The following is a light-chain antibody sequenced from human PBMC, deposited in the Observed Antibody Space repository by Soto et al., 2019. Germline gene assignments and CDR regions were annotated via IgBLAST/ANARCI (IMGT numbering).Light chain of an antibody. CDR1: ESVGSY. CDR3: QQRDSWPLT. V-gene: IGKV3-11*01. J-gene: IGKJ4*01. CDR2: DVS. Sequence: EIVLTQSPATLSLSPGEGATLSCRASESVGSYLAWYQQKPGQPPRLLIYDVSSRATGIPARFSGSGSGTDFTLTISSLEPEDFAVYYCQQRDSWPLTFGGGTKVEIK.